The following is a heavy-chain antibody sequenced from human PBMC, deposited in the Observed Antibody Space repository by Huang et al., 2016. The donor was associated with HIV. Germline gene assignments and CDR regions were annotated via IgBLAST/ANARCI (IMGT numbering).Heavy chain of an antibody. D-gene: IGHD6-13*01. CDR1: GFTFSSYA. Sequence: EVQLLESGGGLVQPGGSLSLSCAASGFTFSSYARSWVRQARGRGLEWVSSITVRGSSSYYADSVRGRFTISGDNSKNALYLQMNSLRAEDTAIYYCAKADSGAAAGSLVDYWGQGTLVTVSS. CDR2: ITVRGSSS. CDR3: AKADSGAAAGSLVDY. J-gene: IGHJ4*02. V-gene: IGHV3-23*01.